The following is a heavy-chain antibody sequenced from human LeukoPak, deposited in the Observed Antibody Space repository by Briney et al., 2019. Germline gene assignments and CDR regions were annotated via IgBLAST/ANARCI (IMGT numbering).Heavy chain of an antibody. J-gene: IGHJ4*02. CDR1: GGSIRTTFNY. D-gene: IGHD3/OR15-3a*01. CDR3: ARAQGNGLIDF. Sequence: SSETLSLTCSVSGGSIRTTFNYWGWIRQTPGKGLEWIGSIYYNGSTYYNPSLKSRVTISLDTSRNQFSLRLSSVTAADTADYYCARAQGNGLIDFWGQGTLVTVPS. CDR2: IYYNGST. V-gene: IGHV4-39*01.